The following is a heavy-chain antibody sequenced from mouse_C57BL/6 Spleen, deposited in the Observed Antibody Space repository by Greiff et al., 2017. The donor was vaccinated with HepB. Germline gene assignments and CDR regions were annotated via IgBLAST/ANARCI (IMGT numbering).Heavy chain of an antibody. Sequence: VKLMESGPELVKPGASVKISCKASGYSFTSYYIHWVKQRPGQGLEWIGWIYPGSGNTKYNEKFKGKATLTADTSSSTAYMQLSSLTSEDSAVYYCAREGYGNYVAWFAYWGQGTLVTVSA. CDR1: GYSFTSYY. CDR2: IYPGSGNT. CDR3: AREGYGNYVAWFAY. D-gene: IGHD2-10*02. J-gene: IGHJ3*01. V-gene: IGHV1-66*01.